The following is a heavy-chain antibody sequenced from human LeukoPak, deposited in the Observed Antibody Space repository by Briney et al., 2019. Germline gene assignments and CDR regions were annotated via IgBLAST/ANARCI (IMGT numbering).Heavy chain of an antibody. V-gene: IGHV4-4*02. CDR2: IHRSGSP. J-gene: IGHJ4*02. CDR1: LDSTTSNF. D-gene: IGHD1-14*01. Sequence: SETLSLTCTVSLDSTTSNFWSWVRQPPGKGLEWIGEIHRSGSPNYNPSLPSRVTISIDRSRNQNALELSSVTAADTAVYYCAREILGGFNPGAYWGQGTLVTVSS. CDR3: AREILGGFNPGAY.